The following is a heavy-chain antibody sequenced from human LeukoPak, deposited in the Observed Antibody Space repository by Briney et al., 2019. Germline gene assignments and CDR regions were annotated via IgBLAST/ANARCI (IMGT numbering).Heavy chain of an antibody. CDR2: MYTDGSRT. CDR1: GFTFRSYW. CDR3: ASDFTGRDDY. V-gene: IGHV3-74*01. J-gene: IGHJ4*02. D-gene: IGHD2-8*02. Sequence: PGGSLRLSCAASGFTFRSYWMHWVRQAPGKGLGWGSRMYTDGSRTDYADSVKGRFTISRDNAKNTLYLQMNSLGAEDTAVYSCASDFTGRDDYWGQGTLVTVSS.